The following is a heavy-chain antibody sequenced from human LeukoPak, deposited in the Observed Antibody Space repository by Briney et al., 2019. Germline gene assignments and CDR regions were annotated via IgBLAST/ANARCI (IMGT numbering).Heavy chain of an antibody. CDR2: FSGSGGST. CDR1: GFTFSSYV. V-gene: IGHV3-23*01. D-gene: IGHD3-3*01. Sequence: GGSLRLSCAASGFTFSSYVMSWVRQAPGKGLEWVSSFSGSGGSTYFADSVKGRFTISRDNSKNSLYLQMNSLRAEDTAVYYCARGSYDFWSGYYYMDVWGKGTTVTVSS. J-gene: IGHJ6*03. CDR3: ARGSYDFWSGYYYMDV.